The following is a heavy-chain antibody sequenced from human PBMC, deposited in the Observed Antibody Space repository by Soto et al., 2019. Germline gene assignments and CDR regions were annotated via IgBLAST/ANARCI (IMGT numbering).Heavy chain of an antibody. CDR1: GGTFSSYA. Sequence: QVQLVQSGAEVKKPGSSVKVSCKASGGTFSSYAISWVRQAPGQGLEWMGGLIPIFGTANYAQKFQGRVTIPADEATSTDYMELSSLRSEDPAVYSCASGYGSGGSCYWTYGMDVWGQGTTVTVSS. D-gene: IGHD2-15*01. V-gene: IGHV1-69*12. J-gene: IGHJ6*02. CDR3: ASGYGSGGSCYWTYGMDV. CDR2: LIPIFGTA.